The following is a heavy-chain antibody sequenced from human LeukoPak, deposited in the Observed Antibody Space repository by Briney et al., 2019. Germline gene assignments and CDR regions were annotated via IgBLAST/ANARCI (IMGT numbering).Heavy chain of an antibody. Sequence: KPSESLSLTCTVYGASFSDYSWSWLRKRPGKGLELSGAINHSRRTNYNPSLKSRVTISVDTSKNQCSLKLDSVTAAETAVFYCARVMRRRFRCTNGVCRPSFDAFDIWGQGTMVTVSS. CDR1: GASFSDYS. V-gene: IGHV4-34*01. D-gene: IGHD2-8*01. CDR3: ARVMRRRFRCTNGVCRPSFDAFDI. J-gene: IGHJ3*02. CDR2: INHSRRT.